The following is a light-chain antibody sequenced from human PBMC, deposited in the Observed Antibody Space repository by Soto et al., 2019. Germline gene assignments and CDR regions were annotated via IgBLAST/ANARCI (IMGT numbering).Light chain of an antibody. J-gene: IGKJ2*03. CDR3: QQYGNSPRYS. CDR2: AVS. Sequence: EIVLTQSPGTLSLSPGERATLSCRASQSVDSRYLAWYQQKPGQAPRLLIYAVSSRATGIPDRFSGSGSGTDFTLNISRLEPEDFAEYYCQQYGNSPRYSFGQGTKLELK. CDR1: QSVDSRY. V-gene: IGKV3-20*01.